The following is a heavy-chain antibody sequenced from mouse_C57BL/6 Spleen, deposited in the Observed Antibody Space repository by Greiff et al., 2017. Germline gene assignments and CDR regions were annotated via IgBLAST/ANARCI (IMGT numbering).Heavy chain of an antibody. Sequence: VHVKQSGPELVKPGASVKISCKASGYSFTDYNMNWVKQSNGKSLEWIGVINPNYGTTSYNQKFKGKATLTVDQSSSTAYMQLNSLTSEDSAVYYCASVYDGYYVFAYWGQGTLVTVSA. CDR1: GYSFTDYN. CDR3: ASVYDGYYVFAY. D-gene: IGHD2-3*01. V-gene: IGHV1-39*01. J-gene: IGHJ3*01. CDR2: INPNYGTT.